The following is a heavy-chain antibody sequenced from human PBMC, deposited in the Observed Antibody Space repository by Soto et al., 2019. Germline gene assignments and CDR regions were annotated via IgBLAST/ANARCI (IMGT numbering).Heavy chain of an antibody. CDR1: GYTFTSYS. J-gene: IGHJ5*02. Sequence: QVQLVQSGAEVKKPGASVKVSCKTSGYTFTSYSISWVRQAPGQGLEWMGWINVYNSNTKYAQNLQGRVTMTTDTSTSTAYMELSSLRSDDTAVYYCARDLAVGWFDPWGQGTLGTVSS. D-gene: IGHD2-2*01. V-gene: IGHV1-18*01. CDR3: ARDLAVGWFDP. CDR2: INVYNSNT.